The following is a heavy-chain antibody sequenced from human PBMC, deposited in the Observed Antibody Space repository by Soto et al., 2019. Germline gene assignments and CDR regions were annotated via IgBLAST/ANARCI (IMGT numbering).Heavy chain of an antibody. J-gene: IGHJ6*01. D-gene: IGHD2-21*02. CDR2: IIPIFGTS. CDR3: ARVVICGDDCYSLSSPPNFYCYALDV. V-gene: IGHV1-69*01. Sequence: QVHLVQSGAEVKKPGSSVKVSCKVSGGTFSNYAISWVRQAPGQGLQWMGGIIPIFGTSDYAQKFQGRVTLTADASTSTAYIDLSSLRPEDTAVYYCARVVICGDDCYSLSSPPNFYCYALDVWGQGTTVTVSS. CDR1: GGTFSNYA.